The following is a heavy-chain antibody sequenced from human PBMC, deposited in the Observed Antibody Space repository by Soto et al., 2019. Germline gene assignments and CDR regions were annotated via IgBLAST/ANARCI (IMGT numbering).Heavy chain of an antibody. V-gene: IGHV3-23*01. J-gene: IGHJ4*02. CDR3: ARDPGRYYGDLYDY. Sequence: GGSLRLSWGASGLIISSYAMSWVRQAPGKGLEWVSAISGSGGSTYYADSVKGRFTISRDNAKNSLYLQMNSLRAEDTAVYYCARDPGRYYGDLYDYWGQGTLVTVSS. CDR1: GLIISSYA. D-gene: IGHD4-17*01. CDR2: ISGSGGST.